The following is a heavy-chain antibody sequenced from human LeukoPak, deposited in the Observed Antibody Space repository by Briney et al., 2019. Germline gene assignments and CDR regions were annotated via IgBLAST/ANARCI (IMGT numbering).Heavy chain of an antibody. J-gene: IGHJ6*02. D-gene: IGHD2-15*01. CDR2: IYPGDSDT. Sequence: SGESLKISCKGSGYSFTSYWIGWVRQMPGKXXEWMGIIYPGDSDTRYSPSFQGQVTISADKSISTAYLQWSSLKASDTAMYYCARHWSTYCSGGSCYLGMDVWGQGTTVTVSS. CDR3: ARHWSTYCSGGSCYLGMDV. V-gene: IGHV5-51*01. CDR1: GYSFTSYW.